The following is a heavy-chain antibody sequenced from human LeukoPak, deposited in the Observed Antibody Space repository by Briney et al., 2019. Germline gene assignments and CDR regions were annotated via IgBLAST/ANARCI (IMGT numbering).Heavy chain of an antibody. CDR3: ARSMGAT. CDR1: GFTFSDYW. CDR2: IKQDGSEK. D-gene: IGHD1-26*01. V-gene: IGHV3-7*01. J-gene: IGHJ4*02. Sequence: PGGSLRLSCAASGFTFSDYWMSWVRQAPGKGLEWVANIKQDGSEKYYVDSVKGRFTISRDNAKSSLYLQMNSLRAEDTAVYYCARSMGATWGQGTLVTVSS.